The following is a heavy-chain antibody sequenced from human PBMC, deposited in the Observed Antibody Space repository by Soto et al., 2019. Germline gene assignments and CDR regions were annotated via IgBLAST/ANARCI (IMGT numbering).Heavy chain of an antibody. CDR2: ISAYNGST. Sequence: ASVKVSCKASGYTFTSYGISWVRQAPGQGLEWMGWISAYNGSTNYAQKLQGRVTMTTDTSTSTAYMELRSLRSDDTAVYYCAREDGDYYDSSGPTDNNWFDPWGQGTLVTVSS. CDR3: AREDGDYYDSSGPTDNNWFDP. J-gene: IGHJ5*02. V-gene: IGHV1-18*04. CDR1: GYTFTSYG. D-gene: IGHD3-22*01.